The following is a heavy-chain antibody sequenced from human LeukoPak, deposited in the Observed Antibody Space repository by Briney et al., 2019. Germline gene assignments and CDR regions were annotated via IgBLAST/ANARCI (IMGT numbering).Heavy chain of an antibody. V-gene: IGHV3-7*03. D-gene: IGHD2-2*01. CDR3: ARYCSSTSCYSDWFDP. Sequence: LAGGSLRLSCAASGFTFSSYWMSWVRQAPGKGREWVANIKQDGSEKYYVDSVKGRFTISRDNAKNSLYLQMNSLRAEDTAVYYCARYCSSTSCYSDWFDPWGQGTLVTVSS. CDR2: IKQDGSEK. CDR1: GFTFSSYW. J-gene: IGHJ5*02.